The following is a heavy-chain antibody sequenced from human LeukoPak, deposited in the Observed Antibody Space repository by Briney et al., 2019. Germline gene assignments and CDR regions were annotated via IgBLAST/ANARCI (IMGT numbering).Heavy chain of an antibody. D-gene: IGHD3-10*01. CDR3: ARVGWFGELTRHPGGDY. Sequence: GGSLRLSCAASGFTFCSYWMSWVRQAPGKGLEWVANIKQDGSEKYYVDSVKGRFTISRDNAENSLYLQMNSLRAEDTAVYYCARVGWFGELTRHPGGDYWGQGTRVTVSS. V-gene: IGHV3-7*01. CDR2: IKQDGSEK. J-gene: IGHJ4*02. CDR1: GFTFCSYW.